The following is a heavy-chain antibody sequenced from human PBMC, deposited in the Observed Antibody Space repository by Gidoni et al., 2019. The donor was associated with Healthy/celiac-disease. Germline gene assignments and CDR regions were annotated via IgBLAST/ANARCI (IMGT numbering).Heavy chain of an antibody. J-gene: IGHJ4*02. D-gene: IGHD6-19*01. CDR2: ISYDGSNK. V-gene: IGHV3-30*18. CDR3: AKEEGIAVAGTRGDY. CDR1: GFTFSSYG. Sequence: QVQLVESGGGVVQPGRSLRLSCAASGFTFSSYGMHWVRQAPGKGLEWVAVISYDGSNKYYADSVKGRFTISRDNSKNTLYLQMNSLRAEDTAVYYCAKEEGIAVAGTRGDYWGQGTLVTVSS.